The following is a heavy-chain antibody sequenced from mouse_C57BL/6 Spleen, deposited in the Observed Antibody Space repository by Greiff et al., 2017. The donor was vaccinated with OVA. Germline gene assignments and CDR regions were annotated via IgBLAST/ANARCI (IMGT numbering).Heavy chain of an antibody. Sequence: QVQLQQPGAELARPGASVKLSCKASGYTFTSYGISWVKQRTGQGLEWIGEIYPRSGNTYYNEKFKGKATLTADKSSSTAYMELRSLTSEDSAFYVCASESYNGSTYFIDYWGQGTTLTVSS. CDR3: ASESYNGSTYFIDY. CDR1: GYTFTSYG. J-gene: IGHJ2*01. D-gene: IGHD1-1*01. V-gene: IGHV1-81*01. CDR2: IYPRSGNT.